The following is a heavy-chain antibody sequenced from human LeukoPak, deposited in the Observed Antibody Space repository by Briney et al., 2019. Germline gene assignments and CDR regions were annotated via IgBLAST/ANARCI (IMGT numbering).Heavy chain of an antibody. CDR1: GYTFSDYT. D-gene: IGHD3-10*01. J-gene: IGHJ4*02. CDR2: INPSSNAA. Sequence: ASVKVSCKTSGYTFSDYTIHWVRQAPGQGLEWMGWINPSSNAANYAQRFEGRVSLARDTSISTADMVLTSLTSDDTGVYYCARSRELLDFDTWGQGTLVSVSS. V-gene: IGHV1-2*02. CDR3: ARSRELLDFDT.